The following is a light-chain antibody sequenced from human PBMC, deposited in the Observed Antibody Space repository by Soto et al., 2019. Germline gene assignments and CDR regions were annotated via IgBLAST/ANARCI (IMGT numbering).Light chain of an antibody. J-gene: IGKJ3*01. CDR1: QTINGW. V-gene: IGKV1-5*03. CDR3: QQYKTT. Sequence: DIPMTQSPSTLSASIGDRVTITCRASQTINGWLAWYQQKPGKAPKLLIHKTSSLERGVPSRFSGNGSETEFTLTISSLQPDDFATYYCQQYKTTFGPGTKVDI. CDR2: KTS.